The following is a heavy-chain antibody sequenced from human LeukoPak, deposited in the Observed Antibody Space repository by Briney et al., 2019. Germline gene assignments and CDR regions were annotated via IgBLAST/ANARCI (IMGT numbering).Heavy chain of an antibody. D-gene: IGHD3-10*01. Sequence: PGGSLRLSCATSGVTFSKYSMQWVRQAPGKGLEWVAFVRFDTSQIYYADSVKGRFTISRDNSKNTLYLQMNSLRAEDTAVYYCAKVSLPGFGESAYYFDYWGQGTLVTVSS. V-gene: IGHV3-30*02. J-gene: IGHJ4*02. CDR3: AKVSLPGFGESAYYFDY. CDR2: VRFDTSQI. CDR1: GVTFSKYS.